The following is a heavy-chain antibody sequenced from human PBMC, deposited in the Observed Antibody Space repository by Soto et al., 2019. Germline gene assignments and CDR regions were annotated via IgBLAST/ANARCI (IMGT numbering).Heavy chain of an antibody. Sequence: DVQLLETGGGLVQPGGSLRLSCATSGFTFSSYAMSWVRQAPGKGLEWVSAISSSGVSSYHADSVKGPFTISRDDSKNALYLQINSLRAEDTAIYYCAKEANPSTVNQDYDYWGQGTLVTVSS. V-gene: IGHV3-23*01. CDR1: GFTFSSYA. J-gene: IGHJ4*02. CDR3: AKEANPSTVNQDYDY. D-gene: IGHD4-4*01. CDR2: ISSSGVSS.